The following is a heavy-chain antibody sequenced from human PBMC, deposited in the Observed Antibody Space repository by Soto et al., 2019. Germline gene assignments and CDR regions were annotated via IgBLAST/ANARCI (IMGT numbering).Heavy chain of an antibody. V-gene: IGHV3-23*01. D-gene: IGHD1-7*01. CDR3: AKDRRAGGNYGFYSDF. CDR1: GFTFRSYG. CDR2: SSATGSGT. J-gene: IGHJ4*02. Sequence: HPGGSLRLSCAASGFTFRSYGMTWVRQAPGKGLEWVSFSSATGSGTYYADSVKGRFTISRDNSKNTLYLQMTSLRADDTAVYYCAKDRRAGGNYGFYSDFWGQGALVTVSS.